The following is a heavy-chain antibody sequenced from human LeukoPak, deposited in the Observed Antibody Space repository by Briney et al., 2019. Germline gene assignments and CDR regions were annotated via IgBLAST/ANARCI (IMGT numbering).Heavy chain of an antibody. CDR2: ISAYNGNT. Sequence: GASVKVSCKASGYTFTSYGISWVRQAPGQGLEWMGWISAYNGNTNYAQKLQGRVTMTTDTSTSTAYMELRSLRSDDTAVYYCARDGDIVVVVAATGLDYWGQGTLVTVSS. CDR3: ARDGDIVVVVAATGLDY. J-gene: IGHJ4*02. V-gene: IGHV1-18*01. D-gene: IGHD2-15*01. CDR1: GYTFTSYG.